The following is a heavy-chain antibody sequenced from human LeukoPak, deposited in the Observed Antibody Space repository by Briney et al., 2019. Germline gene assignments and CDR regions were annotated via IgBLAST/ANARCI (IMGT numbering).Heavy chain of an antibody. CDR3: ARVGYGDLSLDY. CDR1: GGSISSSSYY. D-gene: IGHD4-17*01. Sequence: SETLSLTCTVSGGSISSSSYYWGWIRQPPGKGLEWIGSIYYSGSTYYNPSLKSRVTISVDTSENQFSLKLSSVTAADTAVYYCARVGYGDLSLDYWGQGTLVTVSS. CDR2: IYYSGST. V-gene: IGHV4-39*07. J-gene: IGHJ4*02.